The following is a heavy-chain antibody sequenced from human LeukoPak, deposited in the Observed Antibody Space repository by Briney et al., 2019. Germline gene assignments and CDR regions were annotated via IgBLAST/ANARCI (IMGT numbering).Heavy chain of an antibody. CDR1: GYTLSGYY. Sequence: GASVKVSCQASGYTLSGYYMHWVRQATGQGLEWMGWMNPNSGNTGYAQKFQGRVTITRNTSISTAYMELSSLRSEDTAVYYCARVHTLHDFWSGYYGPLDYWGQGTLVTVSS. V-gene: IGHV1-8*03. D-gene: IGHD3-3*01. CDR2: MNPNSGNT. CDR3: ARVHTLHDFWSGYYGPLDY. J-gene: IGHJ4*02.